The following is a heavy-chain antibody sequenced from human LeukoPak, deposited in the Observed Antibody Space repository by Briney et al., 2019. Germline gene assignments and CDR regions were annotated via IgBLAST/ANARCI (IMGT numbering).Heavy chain of an antibody. V-gene: IGHV3-23*01. CDR3: ARRNWGSTFDY. D-gene: IGHD7-27*01. J-gene: IGHJ4*02. CDR2: ISGSGGST. CDR1: GFTFSSYA. Sequence: RGSLRLSCAASGFTFSSYAMNWVRQAPGKGLEWVSAISGSGGSTYYADSVKGRFTIYRDNSKNTLYLQMNSLRAEDTAVYYCARRNWGSTFDYWGQGTLVTVSS.